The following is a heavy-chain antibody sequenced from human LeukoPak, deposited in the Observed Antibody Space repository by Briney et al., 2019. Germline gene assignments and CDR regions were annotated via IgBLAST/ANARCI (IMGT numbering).Heavy chain of an antibody. CDR1: GGTFSSYA. D-gene: IGHD4-23*01. J-gene: IGHJ5*02. Sequence: SVKVSCKASGGTFSSYAIGWVRQAPGQGLEWMGGIIPIFGTANYAQKFQGRVTITADESTSTAYMELSSLRSEDTAVYYCARSVTPLKWFDPWGQGTLVTVSS. V-gene: IGHV1-69*13. CDR3: ARSVTPLKWFDP. CDR2: IIPIFGTA.